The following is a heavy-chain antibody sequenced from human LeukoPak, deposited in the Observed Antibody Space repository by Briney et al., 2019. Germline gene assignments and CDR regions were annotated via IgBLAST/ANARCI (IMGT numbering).Heavy chain of an antibody. CDR2: ISGSNTST. CDR1: GFTFSNYS. D-gene: IGHD2-2*02. Sequence: GGSLRLSCAASGFTFSNYSMTWVRQAPGKGLEWVSSISGSNTSTYYADSVKGRFTISRDNSKNTLELQMDSLRAEDTAVYYCTKARSASSSSCYNYWGQGILVTVSS. CDR3: TKARSASSSSCYNY. V-gene: IGHV3-23*01. J-gene: IGHJ4*02.